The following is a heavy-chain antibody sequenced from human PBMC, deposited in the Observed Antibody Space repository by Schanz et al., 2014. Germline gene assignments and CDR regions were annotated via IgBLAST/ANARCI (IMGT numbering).Heavy chain of an antibody. CDR3: AKRFHCSGSHPFDY. J-gene: IGHJ4*02. V-gene: IGHV3-23*04. Sequence: DVHLEESGGGLVQPGGSQRLSCAVSGFTFSNCDMTWVRQAPGKGLEWVAIIDGRGITTFYADSVKGRFTISRDNAKNTVYLQMNSLRDDDTAVYYCAKRFHCSGSHPFDYWGQGTLVTVSS. CDR1: GFTFSNCD. D-gene: IGHD3-10*02. CDR2: IDGRGITT.